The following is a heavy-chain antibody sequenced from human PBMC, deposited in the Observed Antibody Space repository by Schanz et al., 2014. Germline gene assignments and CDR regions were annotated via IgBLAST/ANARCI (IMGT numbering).Heavy chain of an antibody. CDR1: GFTFSTYA. J-gene: IGHJ5*01. Sequence: EQLVESGGGLVQPGGSLRLSCAASGFTFSTYAMIWVRQAPGKGLEWVANIKRSGNAIYYVDSVKGRLTISRDYFKSSLYLRLSSLSAEDTAVYYCARTRYDYGAVASWGQGTLVTVSS. V-gene: IGHV3-7*02. CDR3: ARTRYDYGAVAS. CDR2: IKRSGNAI. D-gene: IGHD4-17*01.